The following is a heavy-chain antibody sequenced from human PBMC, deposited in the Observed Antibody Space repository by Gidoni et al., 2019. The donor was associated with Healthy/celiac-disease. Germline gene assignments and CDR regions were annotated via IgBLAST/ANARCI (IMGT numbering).Heavy chain of an antibody. CDR1: GYTFTSYY. CDR2: INPSGGST. D-gene: IGHD3-3*01. J-gene: IGHJ4*02. V-gene: IGHV1-46*01. Sequence: QVQLVQSGAEVKKPGASVKVSCKASGYTFTSYYMHWVRQAPGQGLEWMGIINPSGGSTSYAQKFQGRVTMTRDTSTSTVYMELSSLRSEDTAVYYCARGPYTYTYDFWSGYEDYWGQGTLVTVSS. CDR3: ARGPYTYTYDFWSGYEDY.